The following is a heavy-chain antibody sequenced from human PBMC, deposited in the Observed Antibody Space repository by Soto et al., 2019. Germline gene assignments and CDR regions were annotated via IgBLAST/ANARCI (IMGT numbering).Heavy chain of an antibody. Sequence: VQLLESGGGLVQPGGSLRLSCAASGFTLNYYAMNWVRQAPGKGLEWVSAITSTGDTYYVDSVKGRFTISRDNSKTTLYLQMNSLRAEDTAAYYCSKEIAASATLWLDPWGQGTLVTVSS. D-gene: IGHD2-15*01. V-gene: IGHV3-23*01. J-gene: IGHJ5*02. CDR3: SKEIAASATLWLDP. CDR2: ITSTGDT. CDR1: GFTLNYYA.